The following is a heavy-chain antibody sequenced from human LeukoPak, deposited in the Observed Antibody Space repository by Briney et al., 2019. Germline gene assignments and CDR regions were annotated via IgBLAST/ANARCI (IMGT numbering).Heavy chain of an antibody. D-gene: IGHD1-26*01. Sequence: GGSLRLCCAAPGFTVSSNYMSRVRQATGKVLERVSVNYSEGSTYYADSVKGRFTISRDNSKNTLYLQMNSLRAEDTAVYYCAGRGREAPSGSYDYWGQGTLVTVSS. V-gene: IGHV3-66*02. J-gene: IGHJ4*02. CDR2: NYSEGST. CDR3: AGRGREAPSGSYDY. CDR1: GFTVSSNY.